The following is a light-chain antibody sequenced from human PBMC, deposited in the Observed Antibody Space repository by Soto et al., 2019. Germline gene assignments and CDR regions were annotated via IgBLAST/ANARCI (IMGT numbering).Light chain of an antibody. J-gene: IGKJ1*01. V-gene: IGKV3-20*01. CDR1: QSVSSSY. CDR2: GAS. CDR3: QQYDSSPKT. Sequence: EIVLTQTPATLSLSPGERATLSCRASQSVSSSYLACYQQKPGQAPRLLIYGASSRATGIPDRFSGSGSGTDFTLTISRLEPEDFAVYYCQQYDSSPKTFGQGTKVDI.